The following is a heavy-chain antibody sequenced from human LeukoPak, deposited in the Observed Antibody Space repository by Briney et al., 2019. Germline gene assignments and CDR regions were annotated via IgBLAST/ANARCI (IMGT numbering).Heavy chain of an antibody. CDR3: AREEGRDGYSGQIDY. CDR1: GGTFSSYA. J-gene: IGHJ4*02. D-gene: IGHD5-24*01. Sequence: SVKVSCKASGGTFSSYAISWVRQAPGQGLEWMGGIIPIFGTANYAQKFQGRVTITTDESTSTAYMELSSLRSEDTAVYYCAREEGRDGYSGQIDYWGQGTLVTASS. CDR2: IIPIFGTA. V-gene: IGHV1-69*05.